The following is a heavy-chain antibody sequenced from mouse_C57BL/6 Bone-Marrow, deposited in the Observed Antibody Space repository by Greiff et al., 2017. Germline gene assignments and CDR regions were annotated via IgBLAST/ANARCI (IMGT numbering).Heavy chain of an antibody. CDR2: INPNNGGT. V-gene: IGHV1-18*01. J-gene: IGHJ4*01. Sequence: EVKLMESGPELVKPGASVKIPCKASGYTFTDYNMDWVKQSHGKSLEWIGDINPNNGGTIYNQKFKGKATLTVDKSSSSAYMELRSLTSEDTAVYYCARLGDDYAMDYGGQGTSVTVSS. CDR1: GYTFTDYN. D-gene: IGHD3-3*01. CDR3: ARLGDDYAMDY.